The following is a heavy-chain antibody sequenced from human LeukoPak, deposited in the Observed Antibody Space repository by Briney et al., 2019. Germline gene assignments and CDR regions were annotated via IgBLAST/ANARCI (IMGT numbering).Heavy chain of an antibody. J-gene: IGHJ4*02. CDR1: GFTFDDYA. V-gene: IGHV3-9*01. CDR3: AKDGYSSGWYRPYFDN. Sequence: PGGSLRLSCAASGFTFDDYAMHWVRQAPGKGLEWVSGISWNSGSIGYADSVKGRFTISRDNAKNSLYLQMNSLRAEDTALYYCAKDGYSSGWYRPYFDNWAREPWSPSPQ. CDR2: ISWNSGSI. D-gene: IGHD6-19*01.